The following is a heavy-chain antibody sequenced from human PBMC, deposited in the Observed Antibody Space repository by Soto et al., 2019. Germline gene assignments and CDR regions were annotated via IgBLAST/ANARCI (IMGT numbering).Heavy chain of an antibody. CDR2: IYPGDSDT. V-gene: IGHV5-51*03. J-gene: IGHJ4*02. CDR3: ARRARLTEYFDY. Sequence: EVQLVQSGAEVKKPGESLKISCKGSGYSFTTYWIGWVRQMPGKGLEWMGIIYPGDSDTRYSPSFQGQVTTSADKTSNTAYLQWSSLKDSDTAMYYCARRARLTEYFDYWGQGTLVSVSS. D-gene: IGHD7-27*01. CDR1: GYSFTTYW.